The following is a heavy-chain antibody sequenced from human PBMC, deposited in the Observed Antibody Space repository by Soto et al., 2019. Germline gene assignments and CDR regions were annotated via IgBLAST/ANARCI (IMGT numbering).Heavy chain of an antibody. J-gene: IGHJ5*02. V-gene: IGHV1-18*01. D-gene: IGHD6-13*01. CDR1: GYTFTSYG. CDR3: ARDPYSSSWYPNWFDP. Sequence: ASVKVSCKASGYTFTSYGISWVRQAPGQGLEWMGWISAYNGNTNYAQKLQGRVTMTTDTSTSTAYMELRSLRSDDTAVYYCARDPYSSSWYPNWFDPWGQGTLVTVSS. CDR2: ISAYNGNT.